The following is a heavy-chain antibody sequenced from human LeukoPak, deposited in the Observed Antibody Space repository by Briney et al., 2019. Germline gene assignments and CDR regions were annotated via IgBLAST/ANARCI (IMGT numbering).Heavy chain of an antibody. Sequence: GGSLRLSCAASGVTFSSYAMSWVRQAPGKGLEWVSAISGSGGRTYYADSVKGRLTISRDNSKNTLYLQMNSLRAEDTAVYYCAKDPERITMIVVVIGPFDYWGQGTLVTVSS. D-gene: IGHD3-22*01. J-gene: IGHJ4*02. V-gene: IGHV3-23*01. CDR1: GVTFSSYA. CDR3: AKDPERITMIVVVIGPFDY. CDR2: ISGSGGRT.